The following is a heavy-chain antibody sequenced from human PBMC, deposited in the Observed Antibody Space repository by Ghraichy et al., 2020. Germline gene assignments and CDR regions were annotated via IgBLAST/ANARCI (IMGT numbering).Heavy chain of an antibody. V-gene: IGHV1-2*04. J-gene: IGHJ6*02. CDR2: INPNSGGT. Sequence: ASVKVSCKASGYTFTGYYMHWVRQAPGQGLEWMGWINPNSGGTNYAQKFQGWVTMTRDTSISTAYMELSRLRSDDTAVYYCARAISFDYGGNSGGSGMDVWGQGTTVTVSS. CDR1: GYTFTGYY. D-gene: IGHD4-23*01. CDR3: ARAISFDYGGNSGGSGMDV.